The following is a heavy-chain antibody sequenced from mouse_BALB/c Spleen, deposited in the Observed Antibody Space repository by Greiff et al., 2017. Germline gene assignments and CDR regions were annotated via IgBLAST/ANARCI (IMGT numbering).Heavy chain of an antibody. V-gene: IGHV1-9*01. J-gene: IGHJ4*01. CDR2: ILPGSGST. Sequence: QVQLKQPGAELMKPGASVKISCKATGYTFSSYWIEWVKQRPGHGLEWIGEILPGSGSTNYNEKFKGKATFTADTSSNTAYMQLSSLTSEDSAVYYCARWNGNYFYAMDYWGQGTSVTVSS. D-gene: IGHD2-1*01. CDR3: ARWNGNYFYAMDY. CDR1: GYTFSSYW.